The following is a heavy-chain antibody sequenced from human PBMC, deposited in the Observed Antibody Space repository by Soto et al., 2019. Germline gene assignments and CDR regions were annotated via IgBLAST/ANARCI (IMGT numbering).Heavy chain of an antibody. CDR1: GYSFTSYW. CDR2: IYPGDSDT. Sequence: GESLRLSCKGSGYSFTSYWIGWVRQMPGKGLEWMGIIYPGDSDTRYSPSFQGQVTISADKSISTAYLQWSSLKASDIAMYYCARLEEWLIRSDAFDIWGQGTMVTVSS. J-gene: IGHJ3*02. CDR3: ARLEEWLIRSDAFDI. V-gene: IGHV5-51*01. D-gene: IGHD6-19*01.